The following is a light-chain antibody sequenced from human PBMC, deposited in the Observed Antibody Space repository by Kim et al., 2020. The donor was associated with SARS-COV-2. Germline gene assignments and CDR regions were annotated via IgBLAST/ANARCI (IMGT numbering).Light chain of an antibody. J-gene: IGLJ2*01. CDR2: QDN. V-gene: IGLV3-1*01. Sequence: VSPGQTASLTCSGDKLGDKYACWYQQKPGQSPVLVIYQDNKRPSGIPERFSGSNSGNTATLTISGTQAMDEADYYCQAWDSSTVVFGGGTQLTVL. CDR3: QAWDSSTVV. CDR1: KLGDKY.